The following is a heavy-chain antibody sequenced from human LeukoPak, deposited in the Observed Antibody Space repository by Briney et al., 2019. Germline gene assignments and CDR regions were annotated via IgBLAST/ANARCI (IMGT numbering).Heavy chain of an antibody. CDR3: ARDHTGNYYFDY. D-gene: IGHD1-26*01. V-gene: IGHV3-66*01. CDR1: GFTFSSNY. Sequence: PGGSQRLSCAASGFTFSSNYMSWVRQAPGKGLEWVSVIYSGGSTYYADSVKGRFTISRDNSKNTLYLQMNSLRAEDTAVYYCARDHTGNYYFDYWGQGTLVTVSS. J-gene: IGHJ4*02. CDR2: IYSGGST.